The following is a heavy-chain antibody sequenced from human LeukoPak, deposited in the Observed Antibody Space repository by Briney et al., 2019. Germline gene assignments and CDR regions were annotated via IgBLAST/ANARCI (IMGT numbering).Heavy chain of an antibody. D-gene: IGHD6-13*01. CDR1: GGSISSGGYY. J-gene: IGHJ4*02. Sequence: PSETLSLTCTVSGGSISSGGYYWSWIRQPPGKGLEWIGYIYHSGSTYYNPSLKSRVTISVDRSKNQFSLKLSSVTAADTAVYYCARVPQYSSSWKEDYWGQGTLVTVSS. V-gene: IGHV4-30-2*01. CDR2: IYHSGST. CDR3: ARVPQYSSSWKEDY.